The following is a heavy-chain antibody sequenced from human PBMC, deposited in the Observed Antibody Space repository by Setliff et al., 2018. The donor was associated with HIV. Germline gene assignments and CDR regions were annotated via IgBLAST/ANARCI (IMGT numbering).Heavy chain of an antibody. J-gene: IGHJ4*02. V-gene: IGHV4-38-2*01. D-gene: IGHD5-18*01. Sequence: SETLSLTCAVSGYSISSGYYWGWIRQPLGKGLEWIGSIYHSGSTYNNPSLKSRVTISVDTSKNQFSLKLTSVTAADTAVYYCARTLRAAAMGYFDYWGQGTLVTVSS. CDR3: ARTLRAAAMGYFDY. CDR1: GYSISSGYY. CDR2: IYHSGST.